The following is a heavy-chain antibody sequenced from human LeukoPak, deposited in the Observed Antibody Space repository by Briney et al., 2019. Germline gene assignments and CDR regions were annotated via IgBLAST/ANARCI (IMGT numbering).Heavy chain of an antibody. CDR1: GFTFSNFA. D-gene: IGHD4-23*01. V-gene: IGHV3-23*01. CDR3: AKDQGEAVVPRRFDY. J-gene: IGHJ4*02. Sequence: PGGSLRLSCTASGFTFSNFAMSWVRQAPGKGLEWVSTMYYSGDNAYSAASVKGRFTVSRDNSRNTLYLQMNNLRADDTAVYYCAKDQGEAVVPRRFDYWGQGTLVIVSS. CDR2: MYYSGDNA.